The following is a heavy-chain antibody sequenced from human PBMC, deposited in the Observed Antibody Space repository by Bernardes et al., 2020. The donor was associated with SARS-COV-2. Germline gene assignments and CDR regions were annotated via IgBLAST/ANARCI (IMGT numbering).Heavy chain of an antibody. D-gene: IGHD2-2*01. Sequence: ASVKVSCKAAGDTFSNFYMHWVRRAPGQAREWTGIIHPIAASTDFARKFQGRLTMTRDTPTGTVYMELSSLSSEDTAVYYCARAESYFTTTSCHFHSWGLGTLVTVSS. CDR2: IHPIAAST. V-gene: IGHV1-46*03. CDR1: GDTFSNFY. CDR3: ARAESYFTTTSCHFHS. J-gene: IGHJ4*02.